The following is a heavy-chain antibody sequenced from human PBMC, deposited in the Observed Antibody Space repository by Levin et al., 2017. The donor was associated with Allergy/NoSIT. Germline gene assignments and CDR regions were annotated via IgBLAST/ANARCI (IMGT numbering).Heavy chain of an antibody. CDR3: ARQGYSGYARGYFDY. CDR1: GGSISSSSYY. CDR2: IYYSGST. V-gene: IGHV4-39*01. Sequence: SETLSLTCTVSGGSISSSSYYWGWIRQPPGKGLEWIGSIYYSGSTSHNPSLPRLVTISVDTSKNQFSLKLSSVTAADTAVYYCARQGYSGYARGYFDYWGQGTLVTVSS. J-gene: IGHJ4*02. D-gene: IGHD5-12*01.